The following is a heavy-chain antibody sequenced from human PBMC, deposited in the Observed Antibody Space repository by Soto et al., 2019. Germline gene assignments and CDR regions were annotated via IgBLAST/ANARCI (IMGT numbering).Heavy chain of an antibody. D-gene: IGHD5-18*01. J-gene: IGHJ4*02. Sequence: EVQLLESGGDLVRPGGSLRLSCAASGFTLNTYPMSWVRLAPGKGLGWVSTIGGGGSTFYADSVKGRFTISRDHSKNTLYLQMNSLRAEDTAVYYWARASLGYSWVEFDYWGQGALVTVSS. CDR3: ARASLGYSWVEFDY. CDR1: GFTLNTYP. V-gene: IGHV3-23*01. CDR2: IGGGGST.